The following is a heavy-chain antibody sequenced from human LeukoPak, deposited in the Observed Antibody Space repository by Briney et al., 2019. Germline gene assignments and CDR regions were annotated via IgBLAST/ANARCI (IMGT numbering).Heavy chain of an antibody. CDR2: IYSGGST. CDR1: GFTVSSNY. D-gene: IGHD3-22*01. J-gene: IGHJ4*02. CDR3: ARTPVRGYYDAFDY. Sequence: AGGPLRLSCAASGFTVSSNYMSWVRQAPGKGLEWVSVIYSGGSTYYADSVKGRFTISRDNSKNTLYLQMNSLRAEDTAVYYCARTPVRGYYDAFDYWGQGTLVTVSS. V-gene: IGHV3-53*01.